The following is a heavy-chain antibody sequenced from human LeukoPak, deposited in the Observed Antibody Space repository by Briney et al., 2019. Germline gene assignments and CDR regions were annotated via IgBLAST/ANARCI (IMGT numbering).Heavy chain of an antibody. D-gene: IGHD5-18*01. Sequence: GGSLRLSCAASGFTFSSYSMNWVRQAPGKGLEWVSSISSSSSSYIYYADSVKGRFTISRDNAKNSLYLQMNSLRAEDTAVYYCAREGYSYGFPCDYWGQGTLVTVSS. J-gene: IGHJ4*02. CDR1: GFTFSSYS. V-gene: IGHV3-21*01. CDR2: ISSSSSSYI. CDR3: AREGYSYGFPCDY.